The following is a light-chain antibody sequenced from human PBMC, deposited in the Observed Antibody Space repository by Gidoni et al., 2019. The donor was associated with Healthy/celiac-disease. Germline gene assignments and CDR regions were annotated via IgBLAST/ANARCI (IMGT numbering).Light chain of an antibody. CDR2: AAS. CDR1: QRISSY. Sequence: DIQMTQSPSSLSASVGDRVTITCRASQRISSYLNWYQQKPGKAPKLLIYAASSLQSGVPSRFSGSGSGTDFTLTISSLQPEDFATYYCQQSYSTPYYTFGQGTKLEIK. J-gene: IGKJ2*01. V-gene: IGKV1-39*01. CDR3: QQSYSTPYYT.